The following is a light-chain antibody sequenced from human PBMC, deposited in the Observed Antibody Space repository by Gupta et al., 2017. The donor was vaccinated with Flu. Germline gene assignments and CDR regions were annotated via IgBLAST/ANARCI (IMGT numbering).Light chain of an antibody. CDR2: GNS. V-gene: IGLV1-40*01. J-gene: IGLJ3*02. Sequence: QSVLTQPPSVSAAPGQRVTISCTGSSSNIGAGYDVHWYQQRPGTAPKLLLYGNSNRPSGVPDRFSGSKSGTSASLAITGLQAEDEADDYCQSYDSSLSGWVFGGGTKLTVL. CDR3: QSYDSSLSGWV. CDR1: SSNIGAGYD.